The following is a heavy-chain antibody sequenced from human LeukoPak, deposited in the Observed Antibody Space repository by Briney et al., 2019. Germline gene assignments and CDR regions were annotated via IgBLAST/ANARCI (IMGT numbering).Heavy chain of an antibody. CDR1: GGTFSSYA. V-gene: IGHV1-18*01. CDR3: ARGMAAAYDYNWFDP. D-gene: IGHD5-12*01. CDR2: ISAYNGNT. J-gene: IGHJ5*02. Sequence: ASVKVSCKASGGTFSSYAISWVRQAPGQGLEWMGWISAYNGNTNYAQKLQGRVTMTTDTSTSTADMELRSLRSDDTAVYYCARGMAAAYDYNWFDPWGQGALVTVSS.